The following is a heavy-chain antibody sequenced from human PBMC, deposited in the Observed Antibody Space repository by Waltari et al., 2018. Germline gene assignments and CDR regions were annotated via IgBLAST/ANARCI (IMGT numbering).Heavy chain of an antibody. Sequence: QLQLQESGPRLVRPSETLSLICRVSGVSITSTRHYWAWIRQSPEQGLEWIGTVSYSGTTYISPSLKSRVSVSRDTSKNQVSLILGSVTAADMAVYYCATYIGASVGTAAFDVWGQGTMVTVSS. CDR3: ATYIGASVGTAAFDV. D-gene: IGHD5-12*01. CDR1: GVSITSTRHY. J-gene: IGHJ3*01. CDR2: VSYSGTT. V-gene: IGHV4-39*01.